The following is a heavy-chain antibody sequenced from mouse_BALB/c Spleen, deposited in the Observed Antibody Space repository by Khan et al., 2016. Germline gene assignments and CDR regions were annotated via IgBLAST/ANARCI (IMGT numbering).Heavy chain of an antibody. V-gene: IGHV9-2-1*01. CDR1: GYTFTDYS. Sequence: QIQLVQSGPELKKPGETVKISCKASGYTFTDYSMHWVKQAPGKGLKWMGWINTETGEPTYADDFKGRFAFSLETSASTAYLQINNLKNEDTATYFCASYDYGYFDYWGQGTTLTVSS. CDR2: INTETGEP. D-gene: IGHD2-4*01. CDR3: ASYDYGYFDY. J-gene: IGHJ2*01.